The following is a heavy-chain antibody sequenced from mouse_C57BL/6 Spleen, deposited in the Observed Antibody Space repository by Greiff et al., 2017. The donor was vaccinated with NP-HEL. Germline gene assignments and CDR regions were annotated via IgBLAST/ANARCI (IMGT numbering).Heavy chain of an antibody. D-gene: IGHD2-4*01. Sequence: QVQLKESGAELVRPGASVKLSCKASGYTFTDYYINWVKQRPGQGLEWIARIYPGSGNTYYNEKFKGKATLTAEKSSSTAYMQLSSLTSEDSAVYFCARSGDYDYVYYAMDYWGQGTSVTVSS. V-gene: IGHV1-76*01. J-gene: IGHJ4*01. CDR1: GYTFTDYY. CDR2: IYPGSGNT. CDR3: ARSGDYDYVYYAMDY.